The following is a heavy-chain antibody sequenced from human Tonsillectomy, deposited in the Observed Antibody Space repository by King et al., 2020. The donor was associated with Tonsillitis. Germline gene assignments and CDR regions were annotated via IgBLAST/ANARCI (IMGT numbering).Heavy chain of an antibody. J-gene: IGHJ4*02. CDR2: IYYSGST. Sequence: QVQLQESGPGLVKPSETLSFTCTVSGGSISSSSYYWGWIRQPPGKGLEWIGSIYYSGSTYLNPSLKSRVTISIDTSKNQFSLRMSSVTAADTAVYYCARQSPRSGRPQRDFDYWGQGTLVTVSS. CDR3: ARQSPRSGRPQRDFDY. D-gene: IGHD6-19*01. V-gene: IGHV4-39*07. CDR1: GGSISSSSYY.